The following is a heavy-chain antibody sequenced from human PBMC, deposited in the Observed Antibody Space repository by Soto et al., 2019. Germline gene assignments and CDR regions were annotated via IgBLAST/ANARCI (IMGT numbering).Heavy chain of an antibody. CDR2: ISYDGGNK. CDR3: AKDRGGYRYHYYCGMDV. D-gene: IGHD3-22*01. Sequence: QVQLVESGGGVVQPGRSLRLSCAASGFTFSNYGMHWVRQAPGKGLEWVAVISYDGGNKYYADSVKGRFTISRDNSKNTLYLQMNGLSAEDTAVYYCAKDRGGYRYHYYCGMDVWGQGTTVTVSS. J-gene: IGHJ6*02. V-gene: IGHV3-30*18. CDR1: GFTFSNYG.